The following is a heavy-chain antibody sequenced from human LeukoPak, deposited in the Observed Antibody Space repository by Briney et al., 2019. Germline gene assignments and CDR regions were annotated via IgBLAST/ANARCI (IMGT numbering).Heavy chain of an antibody. J-gene: IGHJ6*02. CDR1: GFTFSSYW. CDR3: ARDPYSSTWSYGMDV. CDR2: IKQDGSEE. V-gene: IGHV3-7*05. D-gene: IGHD6-6*01. Sequence: GGSLRLSCAASGFTFSSYWMSWVRQAPGKGLEWVANIKQDGSEEVYVDSVKGRFTTSRDNAKNSLFVQMNTLRAEDTAVYYCARDPYSSTWSYGMDVWGQGTTVTVSS.